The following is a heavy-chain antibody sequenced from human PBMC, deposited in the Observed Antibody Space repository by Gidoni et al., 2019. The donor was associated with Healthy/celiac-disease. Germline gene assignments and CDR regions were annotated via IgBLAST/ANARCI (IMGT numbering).Heavy chain of an antibody. CDR1: GYSISSGYY. V-gene: IGHV4-38-2*02. J-gene: IGHJ5*02. D-gene: IGHD6-19*01. CDR3: ARDTGIAVVGFDP. Sequence: QVQLQESGPGLVKPSETLSLTCTVSGYSISSGYYWGWIRQPPGKGLEWIGSIYHSGSTYYNPSLKSRVTISVDTSKNQFSLKLSSVTAADTAVYYCARDTGIAVVGFDPWGQGTLVTVSS. CDR2: IYHSGST.